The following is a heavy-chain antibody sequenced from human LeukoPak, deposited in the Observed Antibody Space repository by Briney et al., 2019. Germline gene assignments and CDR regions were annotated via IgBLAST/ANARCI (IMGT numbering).Heavy chain of an antibody. Sequence: GASVKVSCKASGYTFTGYYMHWVRQAPGQGLEWMGCINPNSGGTNYAQKLQGRVTMTTDTSTSTAYMELRSLRSDDTAVYYCARDSLEYCGGDCSFDYWGQGTLVTVSS. J-gene: IGHJ4*02. D-gene: IGHD2-21*02. CDR3: ARDSLEYCGGDCSFDY. CDR2: INPNSGGT. V-gene: IGHV1-2*02. CDR1: GYTFTGYY.